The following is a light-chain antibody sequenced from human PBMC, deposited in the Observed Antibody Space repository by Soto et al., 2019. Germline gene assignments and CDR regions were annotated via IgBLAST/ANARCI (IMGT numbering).Light chain of an antibody. V-gene: IGLV2-14*01. J-gene: IGLJ3*02. CDR3: SSYAGSSWV. CDR1: SSDVGGYNY. CDR2: EVS. Sequence: QSVLTQPASVSGSPGQSITISCTGTSSDVGGYNYVSWYQQHPGKAPKLMIYEVSNRPSGVSNRFSGSKSGNAASLTVSGLQGEDEADYYCSSYAGSSWVFGGGTKLTVL.